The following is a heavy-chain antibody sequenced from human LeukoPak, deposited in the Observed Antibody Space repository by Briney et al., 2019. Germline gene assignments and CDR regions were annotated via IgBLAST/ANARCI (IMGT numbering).Heavy chain of an antibody. CDR2: MNPNSGNT. CDR1: GYTFTSYD. D-gene: IGHD2-15*01. J-gene: IGHJ3*02. V-gene: IGHV1-8*01. CDR3: ASFSVVAAAFDI. Sequence: ASVKVSCKASGYTFTSYDINWVRQATGQGLEWMGWMNPNSGNTGYAQKFQGRVTMTRNTSISTASMELSSLRSEDTAVYYCASFSVVAAAFDIWGQGTMVTVSS.